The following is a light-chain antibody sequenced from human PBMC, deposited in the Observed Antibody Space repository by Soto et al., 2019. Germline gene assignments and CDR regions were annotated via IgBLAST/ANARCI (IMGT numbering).Light chain of an antibody. CDR2: GNS. V-gene: IGLV1-40*01. Sequence: QPVLGHPPSVSRAPGHSVTISCTGSSSNIGAGYDVHWYQQLPGTAPKLLIYGNSNRPSGVPDRFSGSKSGTSASLAITGLQAEDEDDYYCQSYDSSLSGYVFGTGTKVTVL. CDR1: SSNIGAGYD. CDR3: QSYDSSLSGYV. J-gene: IGLJ1*01.